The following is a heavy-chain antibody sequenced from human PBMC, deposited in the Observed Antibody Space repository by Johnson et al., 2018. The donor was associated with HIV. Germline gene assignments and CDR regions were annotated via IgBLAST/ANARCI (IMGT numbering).Heavy chain of an antibody. D-gene: IGHD1-14*01. CDR1: GFTFSSYW. J-gene: IGHJ3*02. CDR2: ISYDGSNK. Sequence: QVQLVESGGGLVQPGGSLRLSCAASGFTFSSYWMSWVRQAPGKGLEWVAVISYDGSNKYYADSVKGRFTISRDNSKNTLYLQMNRLRAEDTAVYYCASREPKLGGYAFDIWGQGTMVTVSS. CDR3: ASREPKLGGYAFDI. V-gene: IGHV3-30-3*01.